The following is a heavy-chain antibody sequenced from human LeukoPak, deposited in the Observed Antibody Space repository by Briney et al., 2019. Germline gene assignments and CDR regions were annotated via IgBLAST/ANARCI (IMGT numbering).Heavy chain of an antibody. CDR3: ARAPFSADSSATPPAFDI. CDR2: IWYDGSNK. J-gene: IGHJ3*02. Sequence: PGGSLRLSCAASGFTFNSYGMHWVRQAPGKGLEWVALIWYDGSNKYYADSVKGRFTISRDNSKNTLYLQMNSLRAEDTAVYYCARAPFSADSSATPPAFDIWGHGTMVTVSS. D-gene: IGHD3-22*01. V-gene: IGHV3-33*01. CDR1: GFTFNSYG.